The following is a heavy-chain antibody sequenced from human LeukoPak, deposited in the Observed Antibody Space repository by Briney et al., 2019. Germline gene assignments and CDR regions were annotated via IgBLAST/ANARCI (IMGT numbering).Heavy chain of an antibody. D-gene: IGHD3-22*01. J-gene: IGHJ4*02. Sequence: PGGSLRLSCAASGFTFSSYGMHWVRQAPVKGLEWVAVISYDGSNKYYADSVKGRFTISRDNSKNTLYLQMNSLRAEDTAVYYCAKWAYDSSYWGQGTLVTVSS. CDR3: AKWAYDSSY. CDR2: ISYDGSNK. CDR1: GFTFSSYG. V-gene: IGHV3-30*18.